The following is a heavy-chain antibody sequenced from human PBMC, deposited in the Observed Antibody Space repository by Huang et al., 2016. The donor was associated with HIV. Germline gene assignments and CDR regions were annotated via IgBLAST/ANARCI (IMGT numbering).Heavy chain of an antibody. Sequence: QVQLVESGGGVVQPGRSLRLSCAAFGFPFNNHAMPWVRQAPGKGMDWVAVISNDGSNNYYADSVKGRFTISRDSSKSTLFLHMTSLRTEDTAVYYCARAKDTWDAYDIWGQGTMVIVSS. CDR2: ISNDGSNN. D-gene: IGHD5-18*01. V-gene: IGHV3-30-3*01. CDR1: GFPFNNHA. CDR3: ARAKDTWDAYDI. J-gene: IGHJ3*02.